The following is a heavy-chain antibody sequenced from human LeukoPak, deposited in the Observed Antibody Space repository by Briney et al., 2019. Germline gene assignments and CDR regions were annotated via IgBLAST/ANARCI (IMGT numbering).Heavy chain of an antibody. Sequence: SETLSLTCAVYGGSFSAYYWSWIRQPPGKGLEWIGEINHSGSTNYNPSLKSRVVISVDTSKSQFSLNMTSVAAADTAVYYCARHPTKWELRLSLDYWGQGIFVTVSS. CDR1: GGSFSAYY. D-gene: IGHD1-26*01. V-gene: IGHV4-34*01. CDR3: ARHPTKWELRLSLDY. J-gene: IGHJ4*02. CDR2: INHSGST.